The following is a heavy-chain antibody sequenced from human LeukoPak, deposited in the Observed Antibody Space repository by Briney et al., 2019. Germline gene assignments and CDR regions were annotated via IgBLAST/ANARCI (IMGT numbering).Heavy chain of an antibody. D-gene: IGHD4-11*01. J-gene: IGHJ4*02. CDR1: GGSISSGSYF. CDR2: IYTSGST. Sequence: SETLSLTCTVSGGSISSGSYFWSWIRQPAGKGLEWIGRIYTSGSTNYNPSLKSRVTISVDTSKNQFSLKLSSVTAADTAVYYCARVVVDRRTTRVGNYFDYWGQGTLVTVSS. CDR3: ARVVVDRRTTRVGNYFDY. V-gene: IGHV4-61*02.